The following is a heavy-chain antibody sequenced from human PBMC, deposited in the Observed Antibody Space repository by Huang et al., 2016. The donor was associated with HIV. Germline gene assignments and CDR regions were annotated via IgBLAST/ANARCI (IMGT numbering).Heavy chain of an antibody. CDR1: GGSFSGYY. Sequence: QVQLRQWGAGLVKPSETLSLTCAVYGGSFSGYYWTWIRQSPGKGLEWIGEINHIGKTNYHPCLKSRVTISKDTAKNQCSLQLTSVSAADTGVYFCAREKAADSAWYGVYYFDYWGEGALVTVTS. V-gene: IGHV4-34*01. J-gene: IGHJ4*02. D-gene: IGHD6-19*01. CDR3: AREKAADSAWYGVYYFDY. CDR2: INHIGKT.